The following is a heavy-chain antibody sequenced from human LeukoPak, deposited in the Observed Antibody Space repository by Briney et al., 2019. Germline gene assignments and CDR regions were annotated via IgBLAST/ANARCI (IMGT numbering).Heavy chain of an antibody. CDR3: ARSMRGMGATTGDFDY. Sequence: ASVKVSCKASGYTITSYGISWVRQAPGQGLEWMGWISAYNGNTNYAQKLQGRVTMTTDTSTSTAYMELRSLRSDDTAVYYCARSMRGMGATTGDFDYWGQGTLVTVSS. D-gene: IGHD1-26*01. J-gene: IGHJ4*02. CDR1: GYTITSYG. V-gene: IGHV1-18*01. CDR2: ISAYNGNT.